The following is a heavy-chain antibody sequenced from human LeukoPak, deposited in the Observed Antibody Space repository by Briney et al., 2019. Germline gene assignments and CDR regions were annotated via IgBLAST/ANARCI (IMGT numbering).Heavy chain of an antibody. CDR3: AKSTEQWLTSDC. Sequence: GSLRLSCAASGFTFSSYSMNWIRQSPGKGLEWIGSIHYSGSAFYNPSLKSRVTISVDTSKNQFSLNLSSVTAADTAVYYCAKSTEQWLTSDCWGQGTLVTVSS. D-gene: IGHD6-19*01. V-gene: IGHV4-59*05. J-gene: IGHJ4*02. CDR1: GFTFSSYS. CDR2: IHYSGSA.